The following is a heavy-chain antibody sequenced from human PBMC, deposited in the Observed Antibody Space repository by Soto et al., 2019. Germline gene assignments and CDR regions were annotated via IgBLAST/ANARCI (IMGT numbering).Heavy chain of an antibody. CDR3: ARDALNYYDSSGYDF. J-gene: IGHJ4*02. CDR2: ISSSGSTI. Sequence: PGGSLRLSCAASGFTFSSYSMNWVRQAPGKGLEWVSYISSSGSTIYSADSVKGRFTISRDNAKNSLYLQMNSLRDEDTAVYYCARDALNYYDSSGYDFWGQRTLVTVSS. CDR1: GFTFSSYS. D-gene: IGHD3-22*01. V-gene: IGHV3-48*02.